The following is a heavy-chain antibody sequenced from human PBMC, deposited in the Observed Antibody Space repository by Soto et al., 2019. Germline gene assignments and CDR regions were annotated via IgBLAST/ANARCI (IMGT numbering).Heavy chain of an antibody. Sequence: SETLSLTCTVSGGSVSSGSYYWSWIRQPPGKGLEWIGYIYYSGSTNYNPSLKSRVTISVDTSKNQFSLKLSSVTAADTAVYYCARPLYSYGPMDVWGQGNTVTVSS. J-gene: IGHJ6*02. CDR3: ARPLYSYGPMDV. CDR2: IYYSGST. V-gene: IGHV4-61*01. D-gene: IGHD5-18*01. CDR1: GGSVSSGSYY.